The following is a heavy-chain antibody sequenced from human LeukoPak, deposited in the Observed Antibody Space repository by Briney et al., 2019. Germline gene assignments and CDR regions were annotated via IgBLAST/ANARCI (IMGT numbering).Heavy chain of an antibody. Sequence: SETLSLTCAVYGGSFSGYYWTWIRQPPGKGLEWIGEINHSGSTNYNPSLKSRVTISVDTSKNQFSLKLSSVTAADTAVYYCARGRLVRGMDVWGQGTTVTVSS. CDR3: ARGRLVRGMDV. V-gene: IGHV4-34*01. CDR2: INHSGST. J-gene: IGHJ6*02. CDR1: GGSFSGYY. D-gene: IGHD6-19*01.